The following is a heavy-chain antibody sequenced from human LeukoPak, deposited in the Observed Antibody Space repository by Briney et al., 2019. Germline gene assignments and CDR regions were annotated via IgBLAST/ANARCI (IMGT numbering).Heavy chain of an antibody. Sequence: GASVKVSCKASGGTFVSYAISWVRQAPGQGLEWMGGIIPIFGTANYAQKFQGRVTITADESTSTAYMELSSLRSEDTAVYYCAREGIPYSSSWYCDYWGQGTLVTVSS. D-gene: IGHD6-13*01. CDR1: GGTFVSYA. CDR2: IIPIFGTA. J-gene: IGHJ4*02. V-gene: IGHV1-69*01. CDR3: AREGIPYSSSWYCDY.